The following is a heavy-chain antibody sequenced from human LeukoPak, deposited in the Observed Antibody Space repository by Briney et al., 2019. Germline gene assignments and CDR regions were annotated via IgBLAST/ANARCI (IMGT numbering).Heavy chain of an antibody. CDR3: ARHRAPTVIVWFDP. V-gene: IGHV4-39*01. CDR1: GGSISSSSYY. J-gene: IGHJ5*02. Sequence: SETLSLTCTVSGGSISSSSYYWGWIRQPPGKGLEWIGSICYSGSTYYNPSLKSRVTISVDTSKNQFSLKLSSVTAADTAVYYCARHRAPTVIVWFDPWGQGTLVTVSS. CDR2: ICYSGST. D-gene: IGHD2/OR15-2a*01.